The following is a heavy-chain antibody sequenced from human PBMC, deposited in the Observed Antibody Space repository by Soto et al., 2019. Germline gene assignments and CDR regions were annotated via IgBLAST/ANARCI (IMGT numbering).Heavy chain of an antibody. J-gene: IGHJ4*02. CDR3: ARWGGDYDSSGYWDYFDY. D-gene: IGHD3-22*01. CDR1: VGSGSSGSYY. Sequence: AETLSLTCTVSVGSGSSGSYYWIRIRHPPGKGLEWIGYIYYSGSTNYNPSLKSRVTISVDTSKNQFSLKLSSVTAADTAVYYCARWGGDYDSSGYWDYFDYWGQGTLVTVSS. V-gene: IGHV4-61*01. CDR2: IYYSGST.